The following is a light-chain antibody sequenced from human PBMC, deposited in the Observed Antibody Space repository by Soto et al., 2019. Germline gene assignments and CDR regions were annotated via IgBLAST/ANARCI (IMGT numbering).Light chain of an antibody. V-gene: IGLV2-14*03. CDR1: SSDVGGYNY. J-gene: IGLJ3*02. CDR3: SSYTSSTTVL. CDR2: AVT. Sequence: QSALTQPASVSGSPGQSITISCTGTSSDVGGYNYVSWYQQHPDKAPKLIIFAVTNRPSGVSNRFSGSKSGNTAFLTISGLKAEDEADYYCSSYTSSTTVLFGGGTKVTVL.